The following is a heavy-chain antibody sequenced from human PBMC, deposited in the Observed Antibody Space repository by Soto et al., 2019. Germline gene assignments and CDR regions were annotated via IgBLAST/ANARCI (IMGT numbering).Heavy chain of an antibody. CDR2: IYYSGGA. D-gene: IGHD3-22*01. V-gene: IGHV4-31*03. CDR1: SGSINSGGYY. CDR3: ARVLPDSSGHYGIGYYFAY. Sequence: SETLSLTCNVSSGSINSGGYYWSWIRQLPGKGLEWIGYIYYSGGAYYNPSLKSRVTISVDTSKNQFSLRLSSVTAADTAVYFCARVLPDSSGHYGIGYYFAYWGQGTLVTVSS. J-gene: IGHJ4*02.